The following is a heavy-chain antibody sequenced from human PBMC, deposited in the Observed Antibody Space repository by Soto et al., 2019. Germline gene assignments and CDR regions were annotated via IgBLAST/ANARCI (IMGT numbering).Heavy chain of an antibody. Sequence: PSETLSLTCTVSDGSVSSGSYYWSWIRQPPGKGLEWIGYIYYSGSTNYNPSLKGRGTISVDKPNNQFSLKLTSMTGADTAVYYCASRPPQIVVTLLPFPSWGQGTQVTVSS. D-gene: IGHD2-15*01. V-gene: IGHV4-61*01. CDR1: DGSVSSGSYY. J-gene: IGHJ5*02. CDR2: IYYSGST. CDR3: ASRPPQIVVTLLPFPS.